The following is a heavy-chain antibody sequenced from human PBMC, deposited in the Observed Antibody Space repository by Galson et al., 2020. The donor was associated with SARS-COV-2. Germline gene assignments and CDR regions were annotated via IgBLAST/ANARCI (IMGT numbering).Heavy chain of an antibody. J-gene: IGHJ5*02. CDR1: GFTFSSYI. D-gene: IGHD6-13*01. V-gene: IGHV3-64D*06. Sequence: GESLKISCSASGFTFSSYIMHWVRQAPGKGLEYVSAIGSDGDNIHYADSVKGRFTISRDNTKNTLYLQMSSLRVEDTAVYYCVKRYTRGWYDPWGQGTLVTVSS. CDR3: VKRYTRGWYDP. CDR2: IGSDGDNI.